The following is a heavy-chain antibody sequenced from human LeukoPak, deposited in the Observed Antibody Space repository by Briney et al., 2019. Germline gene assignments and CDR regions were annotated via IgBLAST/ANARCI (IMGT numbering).Heavy chain of an antibody. Sequence: PGGSLRLSCAASGFTFSSYWMSWVHQAPGKGLEWVANIKQDGSEKYYVDSVKGRFTISRDNAKNSLYLQMNSLRAEDTAVYYCARGPLVVVAATPLADYWGQETLVTVSS. V-gene: IGHV3-7*01. CDR2: IKQDGSEK. J-gene: IGHJ4*02. CDR3: ARGPLVVVAATPLADY. CDR1: GFTFSSYW. D-gene: IGHD2-15*01.